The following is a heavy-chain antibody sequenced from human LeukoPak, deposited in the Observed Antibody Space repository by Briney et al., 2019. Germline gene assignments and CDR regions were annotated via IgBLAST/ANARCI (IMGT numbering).Heavy chain of an antibody. CDR2: VHYTGST. CDR3: ARGGGGGSTSWSNYYYYGMDV. J-gene: IGHJ6*02. CDR1: GGSIHTYY. Sequence: PSETLSLTCTVSGGSIHTYYLSWIRLPPGKGLEWIGYVHYTGSTNYNPSLKSRVTISVDTSKNQFSLNLAFVTAADTAGYYCARGGGGGSTSWSNYYYYGMDVWGQGATVTVSS. V-gene: IGHV4-59*01. D-gene: IGHD6-13*01.